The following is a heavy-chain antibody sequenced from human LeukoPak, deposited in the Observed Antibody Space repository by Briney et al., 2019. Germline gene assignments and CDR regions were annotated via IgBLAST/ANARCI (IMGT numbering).Heavy chain of an antibody. Sequence: SETLSLTCTVSGGSISRYYWSWIRLPPGKELEWIGYLSKSGATNYSPSLKSRVTIFGDTSKNQFFLKLSSVTAADTAVYYCARARYVNSFYAFDIWGQGTLVTVSS. D-gene: IGHD3-9*01. CDR1: GGSISRYY. J-gene: IGHJ3*02. V-gene: IGHV4-59*01. CDR3: ARARYVNSFYAFDI. CDR2: LSKSGAT.